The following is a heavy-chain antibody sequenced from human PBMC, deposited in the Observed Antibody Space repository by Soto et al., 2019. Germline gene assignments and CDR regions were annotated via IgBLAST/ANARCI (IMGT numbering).Heavy chain of an antibody. D-gene: IGHD3-22*01. V-gene: IGHV4-59*01. CDR3: ALRSMAVVPEY. CDR2: LYYGRSA. Sequence: QVQLQESGPGLVKPSETLSLTCAVSGDSISSYYCMWIRQPPGKGLESIGYLYYGRSANYNPSLKRRVTWSVDTSKNQCSLTLSAMTAADTAVYYCALRSMAVVPEYWGQGTLVTVSS. CDR1: GDSISSYY. J-gene: IGHJ4*02.